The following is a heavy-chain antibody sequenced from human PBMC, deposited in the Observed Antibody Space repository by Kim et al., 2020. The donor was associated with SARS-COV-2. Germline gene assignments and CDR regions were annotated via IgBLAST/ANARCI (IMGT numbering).Heavy chain of an antibody. D-gene: IGHD3-3*01. CDR2: ISAYNDNT. CDR1: GYTFTSYG. V-gene: IGHV1-18*01. Sequence: ASVKVSCKASGYTFTSYGISWVRQAPGQGLEWMGWISAYNDNTNYAQKLQGRVTMTTDTSTSTAYMELRSLRSDDTAVYYCARTFITIFGVVIRFDPWGQGTLVTVSS. J-gene: IGHJ5*02. CDR3: ARTFITIFGVVIRFDP.